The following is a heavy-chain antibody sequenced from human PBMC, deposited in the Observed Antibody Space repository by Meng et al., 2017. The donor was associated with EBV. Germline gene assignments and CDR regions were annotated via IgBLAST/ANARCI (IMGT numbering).Heavy chain of an antibody. CDR1: GGPFRYYA. CDR2: FLPRLGAP. CDR3: ASESGRGYTPDY. Sequence: VRLVQSAAEVKKPGSSVKGSCKTSGGPFRYYAISWVRQAPGQGLEWLGGFLPRLGAPNYAQKFHGRVKITADESTSTHYMDLSSLRSEDTAIYYCASESGRGYTPDYWGQGTLVTVSS. D-gene: IGHD3-10*01. V-gene: IGHV1-69*01. J-gene: IGHJ4*02.